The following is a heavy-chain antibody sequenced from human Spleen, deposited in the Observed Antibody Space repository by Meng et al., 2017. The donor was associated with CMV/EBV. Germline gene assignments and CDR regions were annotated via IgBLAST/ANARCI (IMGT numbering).Heavy chain of an antibody. CDR3: ARASRASIWSGYDQIDT. J-gene: IGHJ5*02. Sequence: SETLSLTCAVYGGSFNIYEWTWIRQPPGKGLEWLGDINHSGGTNYNPSLKSRVTISVDTSKNQFSLNLISVTAADTAVYYCARASRASIWSGYDQIDTWGQGTLVPSPQ. V-gene: IGHV4-34*01. D-gene: IGHD3-3*01. CDR1: GGSFNIYE. CDR2: INHSGGT.